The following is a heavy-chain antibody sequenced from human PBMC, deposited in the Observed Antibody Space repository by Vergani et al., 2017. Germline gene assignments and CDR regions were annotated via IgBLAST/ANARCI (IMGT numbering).Heavy chain of an antibody. CDR1: GYSITNYW. V-gene: IGHV5-51*03. J-gene: IGHJ5*02. CDR3: AKTHDFSSLYSSYNWFDP. CDR2: IYAGDSDV. D-gene: IGHD3-3*01. Sequence: EVQLLQSGAEVKKPGESLKISCPGSGYSITNYWIAWVRQRPGKGLEWMGIIYAGDSDVRYSPSFQGQVTMSVDKSLSTAYLQWSSLKASDTATYYCAKTHDFSSLYSSYNWFDPGSQGTQVTVAS.